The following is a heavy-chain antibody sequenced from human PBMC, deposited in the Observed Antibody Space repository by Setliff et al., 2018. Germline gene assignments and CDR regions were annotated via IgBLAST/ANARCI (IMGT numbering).Heavy chain of an antibody. D-gene: IGHD6-13*01. CDR3: ARHRFSSVIVEPDY. Sequence: ETLSLTCTVSGGSISGYYWTWIRQPPGKGLEWIGYIHTSGSTNYSPSLKSRITISLGTSKSQFSLRVTSVTAADTAVYYCARHRFSSVIVEPDYWGQGTLVTVSS. J-gene: IGHJ4*02. V-gene: IGHV4-59*08. CDR2: IHTSGST. CDR1: GGSISGYY.